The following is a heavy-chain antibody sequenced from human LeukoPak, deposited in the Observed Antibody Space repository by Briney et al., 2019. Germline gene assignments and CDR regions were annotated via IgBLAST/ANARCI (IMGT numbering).Heavy chain of an antibody. Sequence: GASVKVSCKASGYTFTGYYMHWVRQAPGQGLEWMGWINPNSGGTNYAQKFQGRVTMTRDTSISTAYMELSRLRSDDTAVYYCARGQTGGMATVAIDYWGQGTLVTVSS. CDR1: GYTFTGYY. V-gene: IGHV1-2*02. CDR3: ARGQTGGMATVAIDY. CDR2: INPNSGGT. J-gene: IGHJ4*02. D-gene: IGHD5-24*01.